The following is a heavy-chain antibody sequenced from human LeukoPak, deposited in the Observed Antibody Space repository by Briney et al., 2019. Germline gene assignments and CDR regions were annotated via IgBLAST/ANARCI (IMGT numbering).Heavy chain of an antibody. V-gene: IGHV3-74*01. J-gene: IGHJ4*02. CDR3: ARQISGYYYSGDY. CDR2: INSDGSST. CDR1: GFTFSSYW. D-gene: IGHD3-22*01. Sequence: GGSLRLSCEVSGFTFSSYWMHWVRQAPGKGLVWVSRINSDGSSTSYADSVKGRFTISRDNAKNTLYLQMNSLRAEDTAVYYCARQISGYYYSGDYWGQGTLVTVSS.